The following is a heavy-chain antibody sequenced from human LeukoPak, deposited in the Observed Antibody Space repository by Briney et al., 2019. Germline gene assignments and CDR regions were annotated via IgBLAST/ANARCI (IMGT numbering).Heavy chain of an antibody. D-gene: IGHD3-22*01. Sequence: ASVKVSCKTSGYSFTDYYMHWVRQAPGQGLGWMGWINPNSGGTSSAQKFQGRVTMTRDTSTSTVYMELSSLRSEDTAVYYCARAVIGVDYYDSSGYQPLFDYWGQGTLVTVSS. CDR1: GYSFTDYY. J-gene: IGHJ4*02. CDR3: ARAVIGVDYYDSSGYQPLFDY. CDR2: INPNSGGT. V-gene: IGHV1/OR15-1*04.